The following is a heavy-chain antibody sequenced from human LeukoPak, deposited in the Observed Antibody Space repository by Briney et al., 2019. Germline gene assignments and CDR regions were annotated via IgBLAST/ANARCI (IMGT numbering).Heavy chain of an antibody. CDR3: ARDKGMVRGVIGY. D-gene: IGHD3-10*01. CDR2: ISSSSSYI. Sequence: PGGSLRLSCAASGSTFSSYSMNWVRQAPGKGLEWVSSISSSSSYIYYADSVKGRSTISRDNAKNSLYLQMNSLRAEDTAVYYCARDKGMVRGVIGYWGQGTLVTVSS. J-gene: IGHJ4*02. CDR1: GSTFSSYS. V-gene: IGHV3-21*01.